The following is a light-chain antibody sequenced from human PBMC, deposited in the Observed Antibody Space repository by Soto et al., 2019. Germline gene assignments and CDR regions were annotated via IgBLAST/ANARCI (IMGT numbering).Light chain of an antibody. V-gene: IGKV4-1*01. CDR1: QTVLYSSNY. CDR2: WAS. Sequence: DIVMTQSPDSLAEYLSERATINCKSSQTVLYSSNYLAWYQQKPGQPPKLLIYWASTRESGVPDRFSGSGSGTDFTLTISSLQAEDVAVYYCQQYYTTPVTFGQGTKVEIK. CDR3: QQYYTTPVT. J-gene: IGKJ1*01.